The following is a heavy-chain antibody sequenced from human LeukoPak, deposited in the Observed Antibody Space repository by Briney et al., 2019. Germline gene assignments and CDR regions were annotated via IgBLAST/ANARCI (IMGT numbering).Heavy chain of an antibody. V-gene: IGHV3-30*02. CDR2: IRFDGTNK. J-gene: IGHJ4*02. CDR1: GFTFSSYG. Sequence: PGGSLRLSCAASGFTFSSYGMYWVRQAPGKGLEWMAFIRFDGTNKYHADSVTGRFTVSRDNSKSTLFLQMNSLIFEDTAIYYCARDKYVSTISSSWSFAFWGQGTLVTVSS. D-gene: IGHD6-13*01. CDR3: ARDKYVSTISSSWSFAF.